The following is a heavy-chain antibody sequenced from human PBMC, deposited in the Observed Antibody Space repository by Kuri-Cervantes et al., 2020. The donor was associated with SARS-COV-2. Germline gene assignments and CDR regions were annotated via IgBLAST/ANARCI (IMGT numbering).Heavy chain of an antibody. D-gene: IGHD4-17*01. CDR2: IRYDGSIK. CDR1: GITFSTYD. V-gene: IGHV3-30*02. CDR3: ARDSDSGDYQEVFDY. Sequence: GESLKISCAASGITFSTYDMHWVRQAPGKGLEWVARIRYDGSIKYYADLVKGRFTISRDNSKNTLYLQMNSLRAEGTAVYYCARDSDSGDYQEVFDYWGQGTLVTVSS. J-gene: IGHJ4*02.